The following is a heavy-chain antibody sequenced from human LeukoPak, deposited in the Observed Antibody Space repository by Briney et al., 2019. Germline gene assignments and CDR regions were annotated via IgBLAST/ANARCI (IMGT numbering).Heavy chain of an antibody. CDR2: MNPNSGNT. D-gene: IGHD3-22*01. CDR3: ARSFPSYYDSSGSGNWFDP. V-gene: IGHV1-8*01. J-gene: IGHJ5*02. Sequence: ASVKVSCKASGYTFTSYDSNWVRQATGQGLEWMGWMNPNSGNTGYAQKFQGRDTMTRNTSISTAYMELSSLRSEDTAVYYCARSFPSYYDSSGSGNWFDPWGQGTLVTVSS. CDR1: GYTFTSYD.